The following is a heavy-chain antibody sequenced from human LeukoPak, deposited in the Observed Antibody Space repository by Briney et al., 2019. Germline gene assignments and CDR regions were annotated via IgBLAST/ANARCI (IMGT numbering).Heavy chain of an antibody. CDR2: IWYDGSNK. D-gene: IGHD3-16*01. J-gene: IGHJ4*02. CDR3: ARDQVRGGTPTFDY. Sequence: GSLRLSCPASGFTFSSYGMHWVRQAPGKGLEWVAVIWYDGSNKYYADSVKGRFTISRDNSKNTLYLQMNSLRAEDTAVYYCARDQVRGGTPTFDYWGQGTLVTVSS. CDR1: GFTFSSYG. V-gene: IGHV3-33*01.